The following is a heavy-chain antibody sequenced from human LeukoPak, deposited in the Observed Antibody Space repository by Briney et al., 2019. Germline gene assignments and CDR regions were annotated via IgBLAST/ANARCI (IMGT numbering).Heavy chain of an antibody. CDR1: GFNFDDYA. V-gene: IGHV3-9*01. CDR2: INWNSGSI. J-gene: IGHJ4*02. D-gene: IGHD5-18*01. Sequence: SGGSLRLSCAASGFNFDDYAMHWVRQAPGKGLEWVSGINWNSGSIDYAESVKGRFTISRDNAKNTLYLQMNSLRAEVTAVYYCARTGTAMPRDYWGQGTLVTVSS. CDR3: ARTGTAMPRDY.